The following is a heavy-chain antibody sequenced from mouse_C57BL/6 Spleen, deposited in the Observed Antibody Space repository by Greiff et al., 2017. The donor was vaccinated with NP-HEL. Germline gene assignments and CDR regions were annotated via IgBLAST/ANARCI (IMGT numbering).Heavy chain of an antibody. CDR1: GYTFTSYW. J-gene: IGHJ2*01. CDR2: INPSNGGT. Sequence: VQLQQPGTELVKPGASVKLSCKASGYTFTSYWMHWVKQRPGQGLEWIGNINPSNGGTNYNEKFKSKATLTVDKSSSTAYMQLSSLTSEDSAVYYCARSRTTVVVPLDYWGQGTTLTVSS. CDR3: ARSRTTVVVPLDY. V-gene: IGHV1-53*01. D-gene: IGHD1-1*01.